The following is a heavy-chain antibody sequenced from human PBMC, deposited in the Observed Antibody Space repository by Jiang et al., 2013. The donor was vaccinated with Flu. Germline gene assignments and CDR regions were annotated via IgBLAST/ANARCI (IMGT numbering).Heavy chain of an antibody. CDR2: IHHRGNT. CDR3: ARNGHLPVAGRDKLYQFDY. CDR1: GYSINSGYY. D-gene: IGHD6-19*01. V-gene: IGHV4-38-2*02. J-gene: IGHJ4*02. Sequence: GSGLVKPSETLSLTCTVSGYSINSGYYWGWIRQPPGKGLEWIGGIHHRGNTYYNPSLKSPVTISVDRSKNQFSLRLSSVTAADTALYYCARNGHLPVAGRDKLYQFDYWGQGILVTVSS.